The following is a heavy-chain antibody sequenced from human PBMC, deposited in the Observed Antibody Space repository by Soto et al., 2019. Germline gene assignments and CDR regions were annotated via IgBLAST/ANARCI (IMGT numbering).Heavy chain of an antibody. CDR3: AIRGVSTSIEYYYYYMEV. CDR2: IYYSGST. CDR1: GGSISSYY. Sequence: SETLSLTCTVSGGSISSYYCSWIRQPPAKGQEWIGYIYYSGSTNYNPSLKSRVSISVDTSKNQFSVKLSSVTGADTAVYYWAIRGVSTSIEYYYYYMEVWGKGARVTAS. V-gene: IGHV4-59*08. J-gene: IGHJ6*03. D-gene: IGHD3-3*02.